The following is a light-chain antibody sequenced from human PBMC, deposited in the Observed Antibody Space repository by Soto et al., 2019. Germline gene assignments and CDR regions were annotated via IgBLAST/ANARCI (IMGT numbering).Light chain of an antibody. V-gene: IGKV1-39*01. Sequence: DIRMTQSPASLSASVEDRVIITCRASQSISNHLNWYQQKPGKAPKLLIFAASSLQSGVPSRFSGSRSRTEFPLTIIRLQPDDFATYYFQQYNSYLYTFGQG. CDR2: AAS. CDR3: QQYNSYLYT. CDR1: QSISNH. J-gene: IGKJ2*01.